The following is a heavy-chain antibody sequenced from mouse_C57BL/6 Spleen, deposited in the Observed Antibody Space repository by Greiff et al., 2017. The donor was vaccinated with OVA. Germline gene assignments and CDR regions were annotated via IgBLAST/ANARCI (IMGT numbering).Heavy chain of an antibody. Sequence: QVQLQQSGPELVKPGASVKISCKASGYAFSSSWMNWVKQRPGKGLEWIGRIYPGDGDTNYNGKFKGKATLTADKSSSTAYMQLSSLTSEDSAVYFCAREGDDIPVFAYWGQGTLVTVSA. CDR3: AREGDDIPVFAY. D-gene: IGHD3-3*01. J-gene: IGHJ3*01. CDR1: GYAFSSSW. V-gene: IGHV1-82*01. CDR2: IYPGDGDT.